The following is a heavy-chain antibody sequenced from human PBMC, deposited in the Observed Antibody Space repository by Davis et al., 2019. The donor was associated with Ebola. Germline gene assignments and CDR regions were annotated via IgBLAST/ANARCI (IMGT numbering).Heavy chain of an antibody. CDR2: IIPVFRTA. J-gene: IGHJ5*02. V-gene: IGHV1-69*05. Sequence: SVKVSCKAVGGTLTSYAMTWVRQAPGQGLEWMGGIIPVFRTANYAQKFQGRVTMTRDTSISTAYMELSRLRSDDTAMYYCARESYSSGWYGLDPWGQGTLVTVSS. CDR1: GGTLTSYA. CDR3: ARESYSSGWYGLDP. D-gene: IGHD6-19*01.